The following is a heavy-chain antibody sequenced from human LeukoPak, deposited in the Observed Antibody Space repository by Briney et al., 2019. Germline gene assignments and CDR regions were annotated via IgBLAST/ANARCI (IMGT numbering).Heavy chain of an antibody. V-gene: IGHV1-18*01. CDR3: ARAPEGRFLEWLPADYWYFDL. J-gene: IGHJ2*01. D-gene: IGHD3-3*01. CDR1: GYTFTSYG. Sequence: ASVKVSCKASGYTFTSYGISWVRQAPGQGLEWMGWISAYNGNTNYAQKLQGRVTMTTDTSTSTAYMELRSLRSDDTAVYCCARAPEGRFLEWLPADYWYFDLWGRGTLVTVSS. CDR2: ISAYNGNT.